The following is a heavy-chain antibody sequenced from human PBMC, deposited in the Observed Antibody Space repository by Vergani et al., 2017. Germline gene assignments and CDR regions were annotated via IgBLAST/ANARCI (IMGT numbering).Heavy chain of an antibody. CDR3: AREQWLPIDYFDY. CDR2: IRPYTGHT. J-gene: IGHJ4*02. CDR1: RHTFQTYG. D-gene: IGHD6-19*01. V-gene: IGHV1-18*01. Sequence: QVQLVQSGAELKKPGASVSVSCKGSRHTFQTYGISWVRQAPGKGLEWMAWIRPYTGHTIYAQKFQDRVTMTADTSTSTAYMELRSLRSDDTAVYYCAREQWLPIDYFDYWGQGTLVTVSS.